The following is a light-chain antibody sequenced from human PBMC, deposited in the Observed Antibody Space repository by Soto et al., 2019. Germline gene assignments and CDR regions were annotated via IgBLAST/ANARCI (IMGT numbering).Light chain of an antibody. CDR3: QHYKMYSPWT. J-gene: IGKJ1*01. CDR2: DAS. V-gene: IGKV3D-20*02. CDR1: QSVSSSS. Sequence: EIVLTQSPATLSLSPGERATLSCRASQSVSSSSLAWYQQKRGQAPRLLIHDASSRATGIPDRFSGSWSGTEFTLTISSLQPDDFATYYCQHYKMYSPWTFGQGTKVDIK.